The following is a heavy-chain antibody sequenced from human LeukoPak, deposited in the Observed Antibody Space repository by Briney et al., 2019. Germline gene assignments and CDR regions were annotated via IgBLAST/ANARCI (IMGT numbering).Heavy chain of an antibody. V-gene: IGHV3-48*01. CDR3: AREGHYSYGPDY. D-gene: IGHD5-18*01. Sequence: GGSLRLSCAASGFTFRSYAMSWVRQAPGKGLEWVSGISWNSGSIGYADSVKGRFTISRDNVKNSLYLQMNSLRAEDTAVYYCAREGHYSYGPDYWGQGTLVTVSS. CDR1: GFTFRSYA. CDR2: ISWNSGSI. J-gene: IGHJ4*02.